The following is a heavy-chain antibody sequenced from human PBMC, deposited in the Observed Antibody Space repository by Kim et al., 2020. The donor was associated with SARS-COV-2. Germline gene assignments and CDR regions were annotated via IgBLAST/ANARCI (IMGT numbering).Heavy chain of an antibody. J-gene: IGHJ5*02. D-gene: IGHD2-2*01. Sequence: GGSLRLSCAASGLPFRNYGMHWVRQAPGKGLEWVADISYDGTIQYYGDSVEGRFTISRANSKNTLYLQMNSLRLEDTAVYYCAKSPIAVVPGGKMWLDPWGQGTLVTVSS. CDR2: ISYDGTIQ. CDR3: AKSPIAVVPGGKMWLDP. V-gene: IGHV3-30*18. CDR1: GLPFRNYG.